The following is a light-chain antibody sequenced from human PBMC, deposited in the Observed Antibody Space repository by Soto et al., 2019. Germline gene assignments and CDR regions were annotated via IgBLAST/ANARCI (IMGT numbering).Light chain of an antibody. CDR2: EVS. CDR3: SSYTSSSIDYV. V-gene: IGLV2-14*01. CDR1: SSDVGGYNY. J-gene: IGLJ1*01. Sequence: QSVLTQPASVSGSPGQSITISCTGTSSDVGGYNYVSWYQQHPGKAPKLMIYEVSNRPSGVSNRFSGSKSGNTASLTISGLQAGDEADYYCSSYTSSSIDYVFGTGTKLTVL.